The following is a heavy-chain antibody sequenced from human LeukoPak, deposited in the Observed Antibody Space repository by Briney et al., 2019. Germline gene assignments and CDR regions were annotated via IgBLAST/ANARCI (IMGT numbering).Heavy chain of an antibody. D-gene: IGHD1-26*01. V-gene: IGHV3-21*01. CDR1: GFTFSSCA. J-gene: IGHJ3*02. CDR3: ARGRGSYFAFDI. Sequence: GGSLRLSCAASGFTFSSCAMNWVRQAPGKGLEWVSSISSSSSYIYYADSVKGRFTISRDNAKNSLYLQMNSLRAEDTAVYYCARGRGSYFAFDIWGQGTMVTVSS. CDR2: ISSSSSYI.